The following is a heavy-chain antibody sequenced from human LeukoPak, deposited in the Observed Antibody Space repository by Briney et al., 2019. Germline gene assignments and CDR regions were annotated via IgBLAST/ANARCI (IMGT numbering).Heavy chain of an antibody. J-gene: IGHJ4*02. D-gene: IGHD6-13*01. CDR3: AKCRGYSSSWYGFFDY. V-gene: IGHV3-30*04. CDR2: ISYDGSNK. CDR1: GFTFSSYA. Sequence: GGSLRLSCAASGFTFSSYAMHWVRQAPGKGLEWVAVISYDGSNKYYADSVKGRFTISRDNSKNTLYPQMNSLRAEDTAVYYCAKCRGYSSSWYGFFDYWGQGTLVTVSS.